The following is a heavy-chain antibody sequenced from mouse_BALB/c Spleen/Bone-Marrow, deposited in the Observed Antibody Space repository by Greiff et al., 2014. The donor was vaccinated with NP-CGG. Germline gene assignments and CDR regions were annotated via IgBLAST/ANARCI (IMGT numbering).Heavy chain of an antibody. CDR2: FYPGNGDT. CDR1: GYTFTSYS. J-gene: IGHJ3*01. D-gene: IGHD1-1*02. Sequence: LQQSGAELVKPGASVKMSCKASGYTFTSYSMHWVKQTPGQGLEWIGTFYPGNGDTSYNQKFKGKATLTADTFSSTAYMQLSSLTSEDSAVYYCARGWLIPSWGQGTLVTVSA. CDR3: ARGWLIPS. V-gene: IGHV1-12*01.